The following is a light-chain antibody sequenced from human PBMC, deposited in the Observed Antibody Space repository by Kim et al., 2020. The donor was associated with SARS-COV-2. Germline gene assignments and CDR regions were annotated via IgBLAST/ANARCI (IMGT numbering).Light chain of an antibody. CDR2: DVS. CDR3: RSFTSSNTVL. V-gene: IGLV2-14*01. CDR1: SSDVGGYDY. Sequence: QSVLTQPASVSGSPGQSITISCTGTSSDVGGYDYVSWYQQHPGKAPKVMIYDVSKRPSGVSNRFSGSKSGNTASLTISGLQAEDEADYYCRSFTSSNTVLFGGGTQLTVL. J-gene: IGLJ2*01.